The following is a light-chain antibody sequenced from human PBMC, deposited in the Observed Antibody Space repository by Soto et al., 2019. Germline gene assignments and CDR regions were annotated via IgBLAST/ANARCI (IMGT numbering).Light chain of an antibody. Sequence: DIQMTQSPSSLSASVGDRVTITCRASQSIGSYFNWYQQKPGKAPKLLIYAASALESGVSSRFSGSGSGTDFTLTISSLQTGDFATYYCQQSYSTPWTFGQGTKVEVK. J-gene: IGKJ1*01. CDR1: QSIGSY. CDR2: AAS. V-gene: IGKV1-39*01. CDR3: QQSYSTPWT.